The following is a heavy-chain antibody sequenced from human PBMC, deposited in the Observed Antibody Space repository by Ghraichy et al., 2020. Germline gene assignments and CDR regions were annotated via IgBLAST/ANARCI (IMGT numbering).Heavy chain of an antibody. Sequence: SETLSLTCAVYGGSFSGYYWSWIRQPPGKGLEWIGEINHSGSTNYNPSLKSRVTISVDTSKNQFSLKLSSVTAADTAVYYCARATLNWGLGVRVREGGYYYYGMDVWGQGTTVTVSS. CDR1: GGSFSGYY. J-gene: IGHJ6*02. CDR2: INHSGST. V-gene: IGHV4-34*01. CDR3: ARATLNWGLGVRVREGGYYYYGMDV. D-gene: IGHD7-27*01.